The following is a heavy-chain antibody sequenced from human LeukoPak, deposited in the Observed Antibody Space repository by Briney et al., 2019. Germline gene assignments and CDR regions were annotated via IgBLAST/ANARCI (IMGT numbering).Heavy chain of an antibody. CDR2: IYSGNST. CDR1: RFTVSSNY. V-gene: IGHV3-66*01. J-gene: IGHJ2*01. CDR3: ARDRYWYFDL. Sequence: GGSLRLSCAASRFTVSSNYMSWVRQAPGKGLEWVSVIYSGNSTYYADSVRGRFTISRDNSKNTLYLQMNSLRVEDTAVYYCARDRYWYFDLWGRGTLVTVSS.